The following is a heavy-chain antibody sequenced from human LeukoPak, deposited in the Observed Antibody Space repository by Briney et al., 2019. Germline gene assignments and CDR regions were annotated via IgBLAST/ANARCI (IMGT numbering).Heavy chain of an antibody. CDR2: INHSGST. J-gene: IGHJ4*02. Sequence: SETLSLTCAVYGGSFSGYYWSWIRQPPGKGLEWIGEINHSGSTNYNPSLKSRVTISVDTSKNQFSLKLSSVTAAVTAVYYCARTKKYYYDSSLPSFRREGYFDYWGQGTLVTVSS. D-gene: IGHD3-22*01. CDR3: ARTKKYYYDSSLPSFRREGYFDY. V-gene: IGHV4-34*01. CDR1: GGSFSGYY.